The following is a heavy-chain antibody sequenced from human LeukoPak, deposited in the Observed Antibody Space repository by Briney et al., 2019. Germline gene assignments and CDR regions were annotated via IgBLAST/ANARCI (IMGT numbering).Heavy chain of an antibody. J-gene: IGHJ4*02. CDR2: IQYSGRT. D-gene: IGHD2-21*01. CDR3: ARDESDFSNVAY. V-gene: IGHV4-4*02. CDR1: GGSISSNW. Sequence: SGTLSLTCAVSGGSISSNWWSWVRQPPGKGLEWIGEIQYSGRTNYNPSLKSRVTISVDKSKNQFSLKLYPVTAADTAMYYCARDESDFSNVAYCGQGTLVIVSS.